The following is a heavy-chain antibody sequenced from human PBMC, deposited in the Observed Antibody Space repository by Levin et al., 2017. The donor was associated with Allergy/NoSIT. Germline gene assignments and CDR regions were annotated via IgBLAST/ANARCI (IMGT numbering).Heavy chain of an antibody. J-gene: IGHJ6*02. CDR2: VQSNLDGGAA. V-gene: IGHV3-15*01. CDR3: TTDPTCSSSSCYYYYYNGMDV. Sequence: GGSLRLSCRASGFTFTKAWMSWVRQAPGKGLEWVGRVQSNLDGGAADYAGAVRGRFTISRDDSNNMVYLQMNSLKTEDTAKYYCTTDPTCSSSSCYYYYYNGMDVWGQGTTVTVSS. CDR1: GFTFTKAW. D-gene: IGHD2-15*01.